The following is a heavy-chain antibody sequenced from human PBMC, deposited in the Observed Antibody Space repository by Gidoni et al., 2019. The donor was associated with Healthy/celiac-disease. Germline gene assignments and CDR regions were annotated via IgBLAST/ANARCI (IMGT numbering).Heavy chain of an antibody. Sequence: EVQLLESGGGLVQPGGSLRLSCAASGFTFSSYAMRWVRQAPGKGLEWVSAISGSGGSTYYADSVKGRFTISRDNSKNTLYLQMNSLRAEDTAVYYCAKDGVGATISKGERGSRYSHYWGQGTLVTVSS. CDR2: ISGSGGST. CDR1: GFTFSSYA. CDR3: AKDGVGATISKGERGSRYSHY. D-gene: IGHD1-26*01. J-gene: IGHJ4*02. V-gene: IGHV3-23*01.